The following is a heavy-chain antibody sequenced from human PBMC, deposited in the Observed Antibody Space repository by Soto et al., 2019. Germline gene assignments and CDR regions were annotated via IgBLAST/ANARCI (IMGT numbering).Heavy chain of an antibody. Sequence: GESLKISCXGSGYSFAGYWITWVGQKPGKGLEWMGRIDPSDSQTYYSPSFRGHVTISVTKSITTVFLQWSSLRASDTAMYYCARQIYDSDTGPNCQYYFDSWGQGTTVTVS. D-gene: IGHD3-22*01. CDR2: IDPSDSQT. V-gene: IGHV5-10-1*01. J-gene: IGHJ4*02. CDR1: GYSFAGYW. CDR3: ARQIYDSDTGPNCQYYFDS.